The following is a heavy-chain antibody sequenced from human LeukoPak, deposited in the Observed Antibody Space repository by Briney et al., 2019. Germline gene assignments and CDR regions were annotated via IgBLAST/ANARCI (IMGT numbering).Heavy chain of an antibody. CDR1: GDSFSNYG. Sequence: ASVKVSCKAPGDSFSNYGLSWVRQAPGQGLEWMGRVIPALGVPNYAQKFQGRVTITADTSAAYMRLSNLGSEDTAVYYCAADTADDYYYALDVWGQRTTVTVTS. J-gene: IGHJ6*02. CDR3: AADTADDYYYALDV. CDR2: VIPALGVP. V-gene: IGHV1-69*04. D-gene: IGHD3-16*01.